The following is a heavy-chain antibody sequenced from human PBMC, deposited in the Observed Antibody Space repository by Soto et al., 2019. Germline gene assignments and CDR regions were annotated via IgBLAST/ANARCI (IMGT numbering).Heavy chain of an antibody. CDR2: ISYDGSNK. CDR3: ARDLGAVVGSKPNYYYYYGMDV. D-gene: IGHD1-26*01. Sequence: GGSLRLSCAASGFTFSSYAMHWVRQAPGKGLEWVAVISYDGSNKYYADSVKGRFTISRDNSMNTLYLQMNSLRAEDTAVYYCARDLGAVVGSKPNYYYYYGMDVWGQGTTVTVSS. J-gene: IGHJ6*02. CDR1: GFTFSSYA. V-gene: IGHV3-30-3*01.